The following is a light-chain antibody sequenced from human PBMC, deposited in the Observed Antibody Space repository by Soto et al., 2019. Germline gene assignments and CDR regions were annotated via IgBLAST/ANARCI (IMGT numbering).Light chain of an antibody. J-gene: IGKJ4*01. CDR3: MQGTHWPLT. CDR2: DAS. CDR1: QSISTY. Sequence: EIVMTQSPATLSLSPGERAALSCRASQSISTYLAWYQQKPGQAPRLFIYDASNRATGIPARFSGSGSGTDFTLKISSVEAEDVGVYYCMQGTHWPLTFGGGTKVDI. V-gene: IGKV3-11*01.